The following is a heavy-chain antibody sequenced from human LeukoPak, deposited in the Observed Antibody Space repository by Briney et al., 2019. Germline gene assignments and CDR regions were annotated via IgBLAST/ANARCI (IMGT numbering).Heavy chain of an antibody. V-gene: IGHV3-30*18. CDR2: ISYDGSNK. CDR1: GVTFSSYG. J-gene: IGHJ4*02. D-gene: IGHD6-19*01. CDR3: AKELLDGTVDY. Sequence: GGALRLSCAASGVTFSSYGMHWVRQAPGKGLEWVAVISYDGSNKYYADSVKGRLTISRDNSKNTLYLQMNSLRAEDTAVYYCAKELLDGTVDYWGQGTLVTVSS.